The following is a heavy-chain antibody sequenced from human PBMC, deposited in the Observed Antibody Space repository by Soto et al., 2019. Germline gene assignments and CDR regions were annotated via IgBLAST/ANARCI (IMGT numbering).Heavy chain of an antibody. D-gene: IGHD3-22*01. CDR3: ARVATYYYDSSGTTPFDY. CDR2: IIPIFGTA. J-gene: IGHJ4*02. V-gene: IGHV1-69*13. CDR1: GGTFSSYA. Sequence: SVKVSCKASGGTFSSYAISWVRQAPGQGLEWMGGIIPIFGTANYAQKFQGRVTITADESTSTAYMELSSLRSEDTAVYYCARVATYYYDSSGTTPFDYWGQGTLVTVSS.